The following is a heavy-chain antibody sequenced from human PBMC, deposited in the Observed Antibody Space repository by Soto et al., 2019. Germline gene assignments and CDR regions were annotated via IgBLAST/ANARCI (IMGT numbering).Heavy chain of an antibody. CDR2: INPTGGST. CDR3: ATGGYSGYWFDP. CDR1: GYSFSSHY. V-gene: IGHV1-46*01. Sequence: ASVKVSCKASGYSFSSHYMHWVKQAPGQGLEWLGIINPTGGSTTYAEKFQGRVTMTEDTSTDTAYMELSSLRSEDTAVYYCATGGYSGYWFDPWGQGTLVTVSS. J-gene: IGHJ5*02. D-gene: IGHD5-12*01.